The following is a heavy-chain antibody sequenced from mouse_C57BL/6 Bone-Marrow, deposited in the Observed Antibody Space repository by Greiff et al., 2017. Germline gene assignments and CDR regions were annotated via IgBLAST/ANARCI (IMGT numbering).Heavy chain of an antibody. J-gene: IGHJ3*01. CDR2: IDPNRGGT. D-gene: IGHD2-5*01. CDR1: GYTFTSYW. CDR3: VGVNNYYSNYECAY. V-gene: IGHV1-72*01. Sequence: VKLKQPGAELVKPGASVKMSCKASGYTFTSYWVHWVKQRPGRGLEWIGRIDPNRGGTKFNEKFKSKAILTVDKPSSTANMQLSSLTSADSAVYYGVGVNNYYSNYECAYGGQGTLGPVSA.